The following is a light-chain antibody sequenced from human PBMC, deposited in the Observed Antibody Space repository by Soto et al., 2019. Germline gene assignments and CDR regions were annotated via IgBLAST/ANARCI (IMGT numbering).Light chain of an antibody. CDR2: AAS. V-gene: IGKV1-6*02. CDR3: LQDYNYPRT. J-gene: IGKJ1*01. Sequence: AIQMTQSPSSLSASVVDRVTITCRASQDIRNALGWYQQKPGKAPKILINAASNLQSGVPSRFSGSGSGTEFTLTISSLQPEDFATYYCLQDYNYPRTFGQGTRVDVK. CDR1: QDIRNA.